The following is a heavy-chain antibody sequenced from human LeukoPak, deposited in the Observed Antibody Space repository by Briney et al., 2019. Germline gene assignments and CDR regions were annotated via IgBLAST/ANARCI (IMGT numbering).Heavy chain of an antibody. CDR1: GGSISSGGYY. CDR2: IYYSGST. D-gene: IGHD3-22*01. Sequence: PSEALSLTCTVSGGSISSGGYYWSWIRQHPGKGLEWIGYIYYSGSTYYNPCLKSRVTISVDTSENQFSLKLSSVTAADTAVYYCARVSRHYYDSSGQYYFDYWGQGTLVTVSS. CDR3: ARVSRHYYDSSGQYYFDY. V-gene: IGHV4-31*03. J-gene: IGHJ4*02.